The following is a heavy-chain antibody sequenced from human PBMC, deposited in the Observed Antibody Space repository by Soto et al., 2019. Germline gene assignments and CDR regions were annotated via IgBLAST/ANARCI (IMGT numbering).Heavy chain of an antibody. Sequence: QVQLQESGPGLVKPSQTLSLTCTVSGGSISSGGYYWSWIRQHPGKGLEWIGYIYYSGSTHYTPYLKSRVTISVDTSKNQFSLKLSSVTVADTVVYYCAKALTTVTLYDPWGQGTLVTVSS. CDR3: AKALTTVTLYDP. CDR1: GGSISSGGYY. J-gene: IGHJ5*02. V-gene: IGHV4-31*03. CDR2: IYYSGST. D-gene: IGHD4-17*01.